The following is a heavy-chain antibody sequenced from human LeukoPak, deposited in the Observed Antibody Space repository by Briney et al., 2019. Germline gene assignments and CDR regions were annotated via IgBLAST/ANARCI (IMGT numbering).Heavy chain of an antibody. CDR2: IYTSGST. D-gene: IGHD6-13*01. Sequence: PSETLSLTCTVSGGSISSSSYYWGWIRQPPGKGLEWIGRIYTSGSTNYNPSLKSRVTMSVDTSKNQFYLKLSSVTAADTAVYYCATQAWGIAGPYWGQGTLVTVSS. CDR1: GGSISSSSYY. J-gene: IGHJ4*02. V-gene: IGHV4-61*05. CDR3: ATQAWGIAGPY.